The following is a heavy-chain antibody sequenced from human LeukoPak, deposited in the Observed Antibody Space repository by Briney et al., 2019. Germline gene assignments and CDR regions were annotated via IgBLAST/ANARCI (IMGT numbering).Heavy chain of an antibody. V-gene: IGHV3-15*01. J-gene: IGHJ4*02. CDR3: TTDLGIPSGGDFDC. D-gene: IGHD6-13*01. Sequence: GGSLRLSCAASGFTFSNAWMSWVRQAPGKGLEWVGRIKSKSDGGTIDYGAPVKGRFTISRDDSKNTLYLQMSSLKTEDTAMYYCTTDLGIPSGGDFDCWGQGTLVTVSS. CDR2: IKSKSDGGTI. CDR1: GFTFSNAW.